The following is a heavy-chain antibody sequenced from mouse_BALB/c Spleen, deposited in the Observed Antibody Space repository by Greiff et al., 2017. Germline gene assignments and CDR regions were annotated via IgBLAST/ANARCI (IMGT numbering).Heavy chain of an antibody. D-gene: IGHD2-4*01. J-gene: IGHJ3*01. CDR1: GYPFPSYY. V-gene: IGHV1S56*01. CDR2: IYPVNVNT. Sequence: QVQPKQSGPEPVKPGASVRISRKSSGYPFPSYYIHWVKQRPERGLAWIGWIYPVNVNTKYNEKFKGKATLTADKSSSTAYMQLSSVTSEDSAVYFCARCHDYDAWMDYWGQGTLVTVSA. CDR3: ARCHDYDAWMDY.